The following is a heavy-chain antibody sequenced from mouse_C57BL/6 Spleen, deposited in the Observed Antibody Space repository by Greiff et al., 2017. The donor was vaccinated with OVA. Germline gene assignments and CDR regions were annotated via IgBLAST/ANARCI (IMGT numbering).Heavy chain of an antibody. CDR3: ARKVTTFSYAMDY. Sequence: QVQLQQPGAELVKPGASVKLSCKASGYTFTSYWMQWVKQRPGQGLEWIGEIDPSDSYPNYNQKFKGKATLTVDTSSSTAYMQLSSLSSEDSAVYYCARKVTTFSYAMDYWGQGTSVTVAS. V-gene: IGHV1-50*01. CDR2: IDPSDSYP. J-gene: IGHJ4*01. D-gene: IGHD2-3*01. CDR1: GYTFTSYW.